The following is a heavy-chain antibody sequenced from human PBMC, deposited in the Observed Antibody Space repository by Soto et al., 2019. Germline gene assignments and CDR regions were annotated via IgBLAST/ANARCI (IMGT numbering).Heavy chain of an antibody. CDR3: AREFTSSGC. CDR2: INRDGTTT. CDR1: GFTFSNFW. D-gene: IGHD6-25*01. Sequence: GGSLRLSCAASGFTFSNFWMHWVRQAPGKGPVWVSRINRDGTTTTYADSVKGRFTISRDNAKKTLYLQMNSLGXXDTAVYYCAREFTSSGCWGQGTLVTVSS. J-gene: IGHJ4*02. V-gene: IGHV3-74*03.